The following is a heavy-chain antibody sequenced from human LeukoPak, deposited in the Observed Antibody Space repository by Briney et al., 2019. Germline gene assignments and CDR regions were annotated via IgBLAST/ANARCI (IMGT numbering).Heavy chain of an antibody. D-gene: IGHD3-10*01. CDR3: ARNAGTHYHGSGRDY. CDR2: ISSSSSTI. CDR1: GFTFSNYS. V-gene: IGHV3-48*02. J-gene: IGHJ4*02. Sequence: GGSLRLSCAASGFTFSNYSMNWVRQAPGEGLEWVSYISSSSSTIYYADSVKGRFTISRDNAKNSLYLQMNSLRDEDTAVYYCARNAGTHYHGSGRDYWGQGTLVTVSS.